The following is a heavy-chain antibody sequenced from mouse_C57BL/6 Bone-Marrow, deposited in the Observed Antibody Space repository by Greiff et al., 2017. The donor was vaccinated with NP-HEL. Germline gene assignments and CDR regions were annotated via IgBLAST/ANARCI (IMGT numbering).Heavy chain of an antibody. CDR1: GYTFTDYY. CDR3: ARVYYGNYLPWFAY. Sequence: QVQLQQSGAELVRPGASVKLSCKASGYTFTDYYINWVKQRPGQGLEWIARIYPGSGNTYYNEKFKGKATLTAEKSSSTAYMQLSSLTSEDSAVYFCARVYYGNYLPWFAYWGQGTLVTVSA. V-gene: IGHV1-76*01. CDR2: IYPGSGNT. D-gene: IGHD2-1*01. J-gene: IGHJ3*01.